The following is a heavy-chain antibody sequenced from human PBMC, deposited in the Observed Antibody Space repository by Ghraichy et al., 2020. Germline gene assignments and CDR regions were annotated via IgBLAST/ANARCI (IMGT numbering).Heavy chain of an antibody. J-gene: IGHJ4*02. D-gene: IGHD3-10*01. CDR3: ARSYGSYVD. V-gene: IGHV4-39*01. CDR2: IYYTGST. CDR1: GGSISSTDYY. Sequence: SETLSLTCTVSGGSISSTDYYCNWIRQSPGKGLEWIGGIYYTGSTYYNPSLKSRVTISVDTSKNQFSLNLASVTAADTAVYYCARSYGSYVDWGQGTLVTVSS.